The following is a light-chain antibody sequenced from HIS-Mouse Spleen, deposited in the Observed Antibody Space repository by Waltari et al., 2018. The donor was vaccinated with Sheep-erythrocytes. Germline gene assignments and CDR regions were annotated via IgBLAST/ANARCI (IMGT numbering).Light chain of an antibody. Sequence: SSELTQDPAVSVALGQTVRITCQGDSLRSYYASWFQQKPGQAPVLVIYGKNNRTSWIPDRFSGSSSGNTASLTITGAQAEDEADFYCNSRDSSGNHLGVVFGGGTKLTVL. J-gene: IGLJ2*01. V-gene: IGLV3-19*01. CDR1: SLRSYY. CDR3: NSRDSSGNHLGVV. CDR2: GKN.